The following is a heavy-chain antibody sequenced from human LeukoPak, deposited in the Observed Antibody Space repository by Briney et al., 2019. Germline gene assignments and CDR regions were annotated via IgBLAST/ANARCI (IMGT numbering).Heavy chain of an antibody. CDR3: ARGGGLDV. CDR1: GGSISSSS. CDR2: INHNGNVN. V-gene: IGHV3-7*03. J-gene: IGHJ6*02. Sequence: ETLSLTCTVSGGSISSSSVYWGWIRQPPGKGLEWVASINHNGNVNYYVDSVKGRFTISRDNAKNSLYLQMSNLRAEDTAVYFCARGGGLDVWGQGATVTVSS. D-gene: IGHD3-16*01.